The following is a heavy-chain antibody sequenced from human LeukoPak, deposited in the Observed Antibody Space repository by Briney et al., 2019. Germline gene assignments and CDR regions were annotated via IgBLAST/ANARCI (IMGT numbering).Heavy chain of an antibody. CDR2: TYYSGNT. D-gene: IGHD2-15*01. CDR3: VRITSCSSGVRPPYFDY. CDR1: YVSIRSFY. Sequence: SETLSLTCTVSYVSIRSFYWSWIRQPPGKGLEWIAYTYYSGNTNYNPSLKSRVTISVDTSKNQFSLKLSSVTAADTAVYFCVRITSCSSGVRPPYFDYWGQGTLVTVSS. J-gene: IGHJ4*02. V-gene: IGHV4-59*01.